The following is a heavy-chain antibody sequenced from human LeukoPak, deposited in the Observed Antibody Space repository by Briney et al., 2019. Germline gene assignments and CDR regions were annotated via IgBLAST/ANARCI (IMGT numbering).Heavy chain of an antibody. D-gene: IGHD3-9*01. CDR1: GFTFSSYG. J-gene: IGHJ6*02. V-gene: IGHV3-33*01. Sequence: GGSLRLSCAVSGFTFSSYGMHWVRQAPGKGLEWVAVIWYDGSNKYYADSVRGRFTISRDNAKNTLYLQMNTLRVEDTAVYYCTRDLMDYDVSTGLHHYYMDVWGQGTTVTVSS. CDR3: TRDLMDYDVSTGLHHYYMDV. CDR2: IWYDGSNK.